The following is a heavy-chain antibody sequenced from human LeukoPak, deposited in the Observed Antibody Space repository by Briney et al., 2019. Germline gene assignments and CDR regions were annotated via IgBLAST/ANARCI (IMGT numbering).Heavy chain of an antibody. CDR2: ISSSGSTI. CDR1: GFTFRSYS. D-gene: IGHD1-26*01. CDR3: VRGNIVGASLFDY. J-gene: IGHJ4*02. Sequence: GGSLRLSCAASGFTFRSYSMNWVRQAPGKGLEWVSYISSSGSTIYYADSVKGRFTISRDNAKNSLYLQMNSLRADDTAVYYCVRGNIVGASLFDYWGQGNLVTVSS. V-gene: IGHV3-48*01.